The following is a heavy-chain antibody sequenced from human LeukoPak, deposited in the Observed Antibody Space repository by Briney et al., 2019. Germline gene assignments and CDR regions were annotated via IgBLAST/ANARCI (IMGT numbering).Heavy chain of an antibody. V-gene: IGHV3-33*08. CDR2: IWYDGSNK. J-gene: IGHJ6*02. CDR3: AREGDYGVYGMDV. CDR1: GFPFSSYG. D-gene: IGHD4-17*01. Sequence: GGSLRLSRAASGFPFSSYGVHWVRQAPGKGLEWVAVIWYDGSNKYYADSVKGRFTISRDNSKNTLYLQMNSLRAEDTAVYYWAREGDYGVYGMDVWGQGTTVTVSS.